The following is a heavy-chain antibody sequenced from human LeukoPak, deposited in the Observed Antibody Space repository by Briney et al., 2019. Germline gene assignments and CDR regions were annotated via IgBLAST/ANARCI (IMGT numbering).Heavy chain of an antibody. J-gene: IGHJ4*02. CDR3: ARRAQGLDF. V-gene: IGHV4-59*12. CDR2: IYYSGST. Sequence: PSETLSLTCTVSGGSISSYYWSWIRQPPGKGLEWIGYIYYSGSTNYNPSLKSRVTISVDTSKSQFSLKLSSVTAADTAVYYCARRAQGLDFWDQGALVTVSS. CDR1: GGSISSYY.